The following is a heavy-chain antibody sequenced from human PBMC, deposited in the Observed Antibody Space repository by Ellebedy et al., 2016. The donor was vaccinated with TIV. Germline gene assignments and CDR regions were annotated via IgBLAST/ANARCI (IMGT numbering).Heavy chain of an antibody. V-gene: IGHV1-2*02. Sequence: ASVKVSCKTSGYVFTAYYIHWVRQAPGQGLEWMGWINPDSGGTNLPQKFQGRVTMTRDTSVNTAYMEVSRLQSDDTAVYYCARVLRGTSGMDVWGQGTTVTVS. CDR1: GYVFTAYY. CDR3: ARVLRGTSGMDV. CDR2: INPDSGGT. D-gene: IGHD4/OR15-4a*01. J-gene: IGHJ6*02.